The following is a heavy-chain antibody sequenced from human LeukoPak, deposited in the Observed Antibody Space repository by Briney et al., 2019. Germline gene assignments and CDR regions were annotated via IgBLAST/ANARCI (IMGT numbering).Heavy chain of an antibody. Sequence: SETLSLTCAVYGGSFSGYYGSWIRQPPGKGREGIGEINHSGGTNYNPSLKSGATISVDTSQHPFSLQLSSVPAADTAVYYCAEGFVWLAFDYWGQGTLVTVSS. J-gene: IGHJ4*02. CDR3: AEGFVWLAFDY. D-gene: IGHD6-19*01. CDR1: GGSFSGYY. V-gene: IGHV4-34*01. CDR2: INHSGGT.